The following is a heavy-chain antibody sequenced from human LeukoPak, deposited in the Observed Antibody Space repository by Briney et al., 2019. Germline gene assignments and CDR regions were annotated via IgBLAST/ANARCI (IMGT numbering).Heavy chain of an antibody. CDR2: IYYSGST. CDR3: ARNPSGYYYSSDY. J-gene: IGHJ4*02. V-gene: IGHV4-59*01. Sequence: SETLSLTCTVYGGSISSYYWSLIRQPPGKGLEWIGYIYYSGSTNYNPSLKSRVTISVDTSKNQFSLKLSSVTAADTAVYYCARNPSGYYYSSDYWGQGTLVTVSS. D-gene: IGHD3-22*01. CDR1: GGSISSYY.